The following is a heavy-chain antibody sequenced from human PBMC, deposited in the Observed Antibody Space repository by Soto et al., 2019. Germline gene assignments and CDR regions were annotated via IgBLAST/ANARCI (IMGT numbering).Heavy chain of an antibody. V-gene: IGHV3-9*01. D-gene: IGHD5-12*01. CDR2: ISWNSGSI. CDR3: AKDIGDGYNSDAFDI. Sequence: GGSLRLSCAASGFTFDDYAMHWVRQAPGKGLEWVSGISWNSGSIGYADSVKGRFTISRDNAKNSLYLQMNSLRAEDTALYYCAKDIGDGYNSDAFDIWGQGTMVTVSS. CDR1: GFTFDDYA. J-gene: IGHJ3*02.